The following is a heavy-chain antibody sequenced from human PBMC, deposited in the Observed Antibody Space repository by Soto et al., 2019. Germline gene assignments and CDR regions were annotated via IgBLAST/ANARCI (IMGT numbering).Heavy chain of an antibody. J-gene: IGHJ4*02. Sequence: SETLSLTCTVSGGSINSFYWSWIRQSPGKGLEWIGYIYYTGSTVYNPSLKRRTTISLDTSKNQFSLNLTSVTAADTAVYYCARVRYGSGSYLHAFDYWGQGTLVTVSS. V-gene: IGHV4-59*01. CDR3: ARVRYGSGSYLHAFDY. CDR2: IYYTGST. D-gene: IGHD3-10*01. CDR1: GGSINSFY.